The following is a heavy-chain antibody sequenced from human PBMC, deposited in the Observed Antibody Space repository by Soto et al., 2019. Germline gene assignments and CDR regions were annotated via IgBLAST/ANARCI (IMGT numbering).Heavy chain of an antibody. V-gene: IGHV4-4*07. CDR3: ARDVGGSVVPHWFDP. J-gene: IGHJ5*02. Sequence: QVQLQESGPGLVKASETLSLSCTVSGHSISADYWSWIRQPAGKRLGWIGRVDASGNTNYNPSLKCRVTMSVDTSKNQFFLKVRSVTAADTAMYFCARDVGGSVVPHWFDPWGQGALVTVSS. CDR2: VDASGNT. CDR1: GHSISADY. D-gene: IGHD3-22*01.